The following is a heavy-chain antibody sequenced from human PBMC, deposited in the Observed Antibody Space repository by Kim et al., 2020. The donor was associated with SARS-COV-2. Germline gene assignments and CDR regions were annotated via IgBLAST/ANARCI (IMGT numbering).Heavy chain of an antibody. CDR3: ARDRVVVTSRTLNVLAY. CDR1: GSSFTSYY. CDR2: FNPSSQSA. Sequence: ASVKVSCKTSGSSFTSYYLHWVRQAPGQGFEWMGVFNPSSQSAATYAQKFQDRVIMTRDTSTSTVYMELSGLRSEDTAVYYCARDRVVVTSRTLNVLAYWGQGTLVTVSS. D-gene: IGHD2-21*02. J-gene: IGHJ4*02. V-gene: IGHV1-46*01.